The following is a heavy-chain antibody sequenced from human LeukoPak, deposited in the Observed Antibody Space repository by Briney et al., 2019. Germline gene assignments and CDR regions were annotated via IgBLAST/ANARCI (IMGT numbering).Heavy chain of an antibody. J-gene: IGHJ4*02. CDR2: ISSSSSII. D-gene: IGHD5-18*01. V-gene: IGHV3-48*01. Sequence: GGSLRLSCAGSGFTFSSYSMNWVRQAPGKGLEWVSYISSSSSIIDSADSVKGRFTISRDNAKNSLYLQMNSLRAEDTAVYYCARARGYSYGYSDYWGQGTLFTVSS. CDR1: GFTFSSYS. CDR3: ARARGYSYGYSDY.